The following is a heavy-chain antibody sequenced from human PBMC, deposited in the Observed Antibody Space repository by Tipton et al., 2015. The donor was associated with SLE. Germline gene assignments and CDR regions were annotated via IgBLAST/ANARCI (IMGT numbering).Heavy chain of an antibody. CDR2: IYTSGGT. J-gene: IGHJ4*02. Sequence: TLSLTCTVSGGSISSYYWSWIRQPAGKGLEWIGRIYTSGGTNYNPSPKSRVTMSVDTSKNQFSLKLSSVTAADTAVYYCARDPYYYDSSGYLDYWGQGTLVTVSS. CDR1: GGSISSYY. D-gene: IGHD3-22*01. CDR3: ARDPYYYDSSGYLDY. V-gene: IGHV4-4*07.